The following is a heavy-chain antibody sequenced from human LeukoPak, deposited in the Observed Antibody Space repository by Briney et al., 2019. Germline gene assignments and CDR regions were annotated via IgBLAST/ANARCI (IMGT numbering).Heavy chain of an antibody. CDR3: AKDRLYPNDIFDV. J-gene: IGHJ3*01. CDR1: GGSFSGYY. D-gene: IGHD2-8*01. Sequence: PSETLSLTCAVYGGSFSGYYWSWVRQAPGKGPEWVAAVTGNGVTTWYAPFVKGRFIISRDNSKNTLYLQMSGLRAEDTALFYCAKDRLYPNDIFDVWGQGTMVTVS. V-gene: IGHV3-23*01. CDR2: VTGNGVTT.